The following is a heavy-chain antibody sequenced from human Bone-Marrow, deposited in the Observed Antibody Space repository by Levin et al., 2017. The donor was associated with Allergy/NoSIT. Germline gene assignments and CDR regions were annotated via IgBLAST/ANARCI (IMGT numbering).Heavy chain of an antibody. J-gene: IGHJ3*02. CDR1: GFTFSSYA. D-gene: IGHD2-21*02. CDR2: ISGSGGST. Sequence: GGSLRLSCAASGFTFSSYAMSWVRQAPGKGLEWVSGISGSGGSTYYADSVKGRFTISRDNSKNTLYLQMNSLRAEDTAVYYCAKPRRIVVVTADAFDIWGQGTMVTVSS. V-gene: IGHV3-23*01. CDR3: AKPRRIVVVTADAFDI.